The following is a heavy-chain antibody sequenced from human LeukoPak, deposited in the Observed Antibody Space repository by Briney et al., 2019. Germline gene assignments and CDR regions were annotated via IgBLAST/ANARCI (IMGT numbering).Heavy chain of an antibody. Sequence: PSETLSLTCAVSGGSISIGGYSWSWIRQPPGKGLEWIGYIYHSGSTYYNPSLKSRVTISVDRSKNQFSLKLSSVTAADTAVYYCARALGPVDYWGQGTLVTVSS. J-gene: IGHJ4*02. CDR2: IYHSGST. CDR1: GGSISIGGYS. CDR3: ARALGPVDY. V-gene: IGHV4-30-2*01.